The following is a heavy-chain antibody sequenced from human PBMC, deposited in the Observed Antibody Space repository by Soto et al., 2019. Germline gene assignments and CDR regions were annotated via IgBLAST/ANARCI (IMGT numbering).Heavy chain of an antibody. CDR2: IGGTGNTT. CDR1: GFTFRVYA. CDR3: ARIRQLLFVS. D-gene: IGHD2-2*01. J-gene: IGHJ4*02. Sequence: VHLSESGGALVQPGGSLRLSCAASGFTFRVYAMSWFRRAPGGGLEWVSAIGGTGNTTYYADSVKGRFTIARDNSRDTLYLQMTSLRVEDTAVYYCARIRQLLFVSWGQGTLVSVSS. V-gene: IGHV3-23*01.